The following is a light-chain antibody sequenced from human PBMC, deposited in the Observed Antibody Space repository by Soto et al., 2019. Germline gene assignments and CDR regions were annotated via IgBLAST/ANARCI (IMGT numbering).Light chain of an antibody. CDR3: QQYNSYST. Sequence: DIQMTQSPSTLSASVGDRVTITCRASQSISSWLAWYQQKPGKAPKLLIYKASSLESGVPSRFSGSGSGTDFTLTISSLQPDDFATYYCQQYNSYSTFGPGTKVEIK. V-gene: IGKV1-5*03. CDR2: KAS. CDR1: QSISSW. J-gene: IGKJ1*01.